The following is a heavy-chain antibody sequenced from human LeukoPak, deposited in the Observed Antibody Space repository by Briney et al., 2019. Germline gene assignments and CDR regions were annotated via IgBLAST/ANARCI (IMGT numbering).Heavy chain of an antibody. CDR3: ARGLTAAGPYYYYMDV. D-gene: IGHD6-13*01. J-gene: IGHJ6*03. CDR1: GGSISSYY. Sequence: SETLSLTCTVSGGSISSYYWSWIRQPPGKGLEWIGYIYYSGSTNYNPSLKSRVTISVDTSKNQFSLKLSSVTAADTAVYYCARGLTAAGPYYYYMDVWGKGTTVTVPS. CDR2: IYYSGST. V-gene: IGHV4-59*12.